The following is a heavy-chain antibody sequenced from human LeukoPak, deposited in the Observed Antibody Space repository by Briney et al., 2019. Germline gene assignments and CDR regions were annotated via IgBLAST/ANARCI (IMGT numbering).Heavy chain of an antibody. CDR3: ARGGSGGKDWFHP. Sequence: ASVKVSCKASGYTFTSYYMHWVRQAPGQGLEWMGIITPSGGSTSYAQKFRGRVTMTTDTSTSTVYMELSSLRSEDTAVYYCARGGSGGKDWFHPWGQGTLVTVSS. CDR1: GYTFTSYY. CDR2: ITPSGGST. V-gene: IGHV1-46*01. D-gene: IGHD5-12*01. J-gene: IGHJ5*02.